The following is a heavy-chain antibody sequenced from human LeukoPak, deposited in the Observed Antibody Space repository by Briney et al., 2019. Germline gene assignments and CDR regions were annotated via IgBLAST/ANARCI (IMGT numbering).Heavy chain of an antibody. J-gene: IGHJ4*02. Sequence: SETLSLTCTVSGGSISSYYWSWIRQPPGKGLEWIGYIYYSGSTNYNPSLKSRVTISVDTSKNQFSLKLSSVTAADTAAYYCARGLRTAAGIIDYWGQGTLVTVSS. CDR1: GGSISSYY. D-gene: IGHD6-13*01. CDR3: ARGLRTAAGIIDY. CDR2: IYYSGST. V-gene: IGHV4-59*01.